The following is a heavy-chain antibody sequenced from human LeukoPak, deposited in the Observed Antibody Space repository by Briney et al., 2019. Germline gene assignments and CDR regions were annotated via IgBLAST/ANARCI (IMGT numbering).Heavy chain of an antibody. CDR3: ARDPGRLGYFDY. V-gene: IGHV3-11*01. Sequence: PGGSLRLSCAASGFTISDYYMSWIRQAPGKGLEGVSYISSSGSTIYYAASVKGRFTISRDNAKNSLYLQMNSLRAEDTAVYYCARDPGRLGYFDYWGQGTLVTVSS. J-gene: IGHJ4*02. CDR2: ISSSGSTI. CDR1: GFTISDYY. D-gene: IGHD7-27*01.